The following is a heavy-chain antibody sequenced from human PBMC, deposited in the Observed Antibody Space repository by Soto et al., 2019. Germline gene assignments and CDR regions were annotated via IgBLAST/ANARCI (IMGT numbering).Heavy chain of an antibody. D-gene: IGHD2-21*01. J-gene: IGHJ4*02. V-gene: IGHV3-23*01. CDR1: RFTFNTFA. CDR2: ISGSGGST. Sequence: PGGSLRLSCVASRFTFNTFAMSWVRQAPGKGLEWVSGISGSGGSTSYADSVKGRFTTSRDNSKNTLYLQMSSLRAEDTAMYYCASWGHIVPVSPTDFDHWGEGTLVTVSS. CDR3: ASWGHIVPVSPTDFDH.